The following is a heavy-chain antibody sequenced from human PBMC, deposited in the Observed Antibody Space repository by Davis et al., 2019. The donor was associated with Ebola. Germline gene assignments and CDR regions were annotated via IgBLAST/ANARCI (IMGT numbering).Heavy chain of an antibody. D-gene: IGHD3-3*01. J-gene: IGHJ4*02. CDR3: AKGILEWLFYFDY. CDR2: ISGSGGST. CDR1: GFTFSSYA. Sequence: GESLKISCAASGFTFSSYAMSWVRQAPGKGLEWVSAISGSGGSTYYADSVKGRFTISRDNSKNTLYLQMNSLRAEDTAVYYCAKGILEWLFYFDYWGQGTLVTVSS. V-gene: IGHV3-23*01.